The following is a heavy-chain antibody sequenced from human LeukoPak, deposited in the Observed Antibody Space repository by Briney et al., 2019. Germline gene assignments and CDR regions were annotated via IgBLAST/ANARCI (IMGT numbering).Heavy chain of an antibody. V-gene: IGHV3-7*03. CDR3: ARDGGPFDS. J-gene: IGHJ4*02. CDR2: IKQDGSEK. D-gene: IGHD2-15*01. Sequence: PGGSLRLSCAASRFTFRSYWMSWVRQAPGKGLEWGANIKQDGSEKYYVDAVKGRFTISRDNAKNSVYLQLNSLRAEDTAVYYCARDGGPFDSWGQGTLVTVSS. CDR1: RFTFRSYW.